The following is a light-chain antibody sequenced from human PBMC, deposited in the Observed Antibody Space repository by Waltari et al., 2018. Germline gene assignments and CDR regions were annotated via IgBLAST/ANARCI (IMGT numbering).Light chain of an antibody. CDR1: QSVSSSY. CDR3: QYYGSSYT. J-gene: IGKJ2*01. V-gene: IGKV3-20*01. Sequence: EVVLTQSPGTLPLSQGEGATLSCRASQSVSSSYLAWYQQKPGQTPRLLIYSTSRRATGIPDRFSGSGSGTDFTLTISRLEPEDFAVYYCQYYGSSYTFGQGTKLEIK. CDR2: STS.